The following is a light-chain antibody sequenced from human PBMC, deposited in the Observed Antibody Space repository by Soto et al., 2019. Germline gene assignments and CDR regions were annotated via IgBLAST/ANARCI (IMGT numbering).Light chain of an antibody. Sequence: QSALTQPLSASGSPGQLGAISCTGTSSDVGGYNYVSWYQQHPGKAPKLMIYDVSKRPSGVPDRFSGSKSGNTASLTVSGLQAEDEADYYGSSYAGTHIGFGTGTKVTVL. V-gene: IGLV2-8*01. J-gene: IGLJ1*01. CDR2: DVS. CDR1: SSDVGGYNY. CDR3: SSYAGTHIG.